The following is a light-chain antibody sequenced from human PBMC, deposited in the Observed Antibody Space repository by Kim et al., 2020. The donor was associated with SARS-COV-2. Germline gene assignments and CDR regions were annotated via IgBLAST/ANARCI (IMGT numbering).Light chain of an antibody. Sequence: QLVLTQSPSASASLGASVKLTCTLSSGHSTYAIAWHQQRPDKGPRYLMKFNSDGSHSKGDGIPDRFSASSSGAEHYLTISSRQSEDEADYYCQTWGTGIAIFGGGTQLTVL. V-gene: IGLV4-69*01. CDR3: QTWGTGIAI. J-gene: IGLJ2*01. CDR1: SGHSTYA. CDR2: FNSDGSH.